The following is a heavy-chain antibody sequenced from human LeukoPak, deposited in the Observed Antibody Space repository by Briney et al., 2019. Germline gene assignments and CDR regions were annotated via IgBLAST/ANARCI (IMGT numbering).Heavy chain of an antibody. CDR2: TYYSGST. D-gene: IGHD3-22*01. CDR3: ARGAYYPDY. V-gene: IGHV4-59*13. J-gene: IGHJ4*02. Sequence: SETLSLTCTVSGGSISSYYWSWIRQPPGKGLEWIGCTYYSGSTIYSPSLTSRVTISVDTSKNQFSLRLSSVTAADTAVYYCARGAYYPDYWGQGTLVTVSS. CDR1: GGSISSYY.